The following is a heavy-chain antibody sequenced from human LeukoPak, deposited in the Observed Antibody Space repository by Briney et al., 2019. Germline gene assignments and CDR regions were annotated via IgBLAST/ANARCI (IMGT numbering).Heavy chain of an antibody. CDR2: IYTSVST. D-gene: IGHD5-12*01. V-gene: IGHV4-4*07. CDR3: ARAGRYDYGAYNWFDP. J-gene: IGHJ5*02. CDR1: GGSLSGDF. Sequence: SEALSVTCTVPGGSLSGDFWSWIRQPAGKGLEWIGRIYTSVSTNYTPSLKTRVTMSVDTSKKQFTLKRSSVTAADTAGYYCARAGRYDYGAYNWFDPWGQGTLVTVSS.